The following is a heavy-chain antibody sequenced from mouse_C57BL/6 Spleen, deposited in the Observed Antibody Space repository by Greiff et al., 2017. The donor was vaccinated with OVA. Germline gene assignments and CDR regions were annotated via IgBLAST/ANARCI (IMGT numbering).Heavy chain of an antibody. CDR3: ARKDFGSSRYFDV. CDR2: IYVGNGYT. Sequence: EVQLQQSGAELVRPGSSVKMSCKTSGYIFTSYGINWVKQRPGQGLEWIGYIYVGNGYTEFNEKFKGKATLTSDTSSNTAYMQLSSLTSEDSAIYFCARKDFGSSRYFDVWGTGTTVTVSS. V-gene: IGHV1-58*01. CDR1: GYIFTSYG. J-gene: IGHJ1*03. D-gene: IGHD1-1*01.